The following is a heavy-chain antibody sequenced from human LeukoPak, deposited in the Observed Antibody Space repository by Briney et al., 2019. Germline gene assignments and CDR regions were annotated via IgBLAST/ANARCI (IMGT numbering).Heavy chain of an antibody. Sequence: PSETLPLTCAVSGGSISSGGYSWSWIRQPPGKGLEWIGYIYHSGSTYYNPSLKSRVTISVDRSKNQFSLKLSSVTAADTAVYYCARGSTMIVDQGFDYWGQGILVTVSS. CDR2: IYHSGST. CDR1: GGSISSGGYS. V-gene: IGHV4-30-2*01. J-gene: IGHJ4*02. D-gene: IGHD3-22*01. CDR3: ARGSTMIVDQGFDY.